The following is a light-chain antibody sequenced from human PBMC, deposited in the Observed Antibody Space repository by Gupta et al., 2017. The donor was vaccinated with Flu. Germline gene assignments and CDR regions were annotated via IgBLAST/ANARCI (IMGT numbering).Light chain of an antibody. CDR3: QQEGSSPLT. CDR1: QSVSSSY. CDR2: GAS. J-gene: IGKJ4*01. Sequence: DIVLTQSPGTLSLPPGERATLSCRASQSVSSSYLAWYQQKPGQAPRLLIYGASSRATGIPDRFSGSGSGTEFTLTISRREPEDFAVYYCQQEGSSPLTFGGGTKVEIK. V-gene: IGKV3-20*01.